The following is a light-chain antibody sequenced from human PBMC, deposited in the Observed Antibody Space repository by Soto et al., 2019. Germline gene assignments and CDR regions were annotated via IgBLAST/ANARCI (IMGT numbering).Light chain of an antibody. CDR1: SSDVGGSNF. J-gene: IGLJ1*01. CDR3: VSYTSSTTYV. V-gene: IGLV2-14*03. CDR2: DVA. Sequence: QSALTQPASVSDSPGQSITISCTGTSSDVGGSNFVSWYQQHPGKPPKLIIYDVANRPSGVSNRFSGSKSGSTASLIISRLQTEDEADYYCVSYTSSTTYVFGTGTKVTXL.